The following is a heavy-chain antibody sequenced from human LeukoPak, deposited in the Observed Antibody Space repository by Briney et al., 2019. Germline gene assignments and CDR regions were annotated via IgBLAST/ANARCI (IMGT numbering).Heavy chain of an antibody. CDR1: GFTFSSYG. CDR3: ARDGQQWLVAYYYYGMDV. CDR2: IWYDRSNK. Sequence: GGSLRLSCAASGFTFSSYGMHWVRQAPGKGLEWVAVIWYDRSNKYYADSVKGRFTISRDNSKNTLYLQMNSLRAEDTAVYYCARDGQQWLVAYYYYGMDVWGQGTTVTVSS. J-gene: IGHJ6*02. D-gene: IGHD6-19*01. V-gene: IGHV3-33*01.